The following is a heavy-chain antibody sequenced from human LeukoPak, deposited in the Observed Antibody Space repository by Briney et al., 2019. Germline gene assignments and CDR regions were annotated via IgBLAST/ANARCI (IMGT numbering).Heavy chain of an antibody. CDR3: ARDSGYYYDSSGPTFDY. V-gene: IGHV3-66*01. Sequence: PGGSLRLSCAASGFTVSSNYMSWVRQAPGKGLEWVSVIYSGGSTYYADSVKGRFTISRDNSKNTLYLQMNSLRAEDTAVYYCARDSGYYYDSSGPTFDYWGQGTLVTVSS. CDR1: GFTVSSNY. D-gene: IGHD3-22*01. CDR2: IYSGGST. J-gene: IGHJ4*02.